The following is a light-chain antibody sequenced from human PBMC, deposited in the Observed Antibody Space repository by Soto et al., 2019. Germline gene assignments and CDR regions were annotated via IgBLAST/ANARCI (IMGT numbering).Light chain of an antibody. V-gene: IGKV1-5*03. CDR1: QTISSW. Sequence: DIQIIVSPPTLYGYVGDRVTITCRASQTISSWLAWYQQKPGKAPKLLIYKASTLKSGVPSRFSGSGSGTEFTLTISSLQPDDFATYYCQHYNSYSGASGQGTK. CDR2: KAS. J-gene: IGKJ1*01. CDR3: QHYNSYSGA.